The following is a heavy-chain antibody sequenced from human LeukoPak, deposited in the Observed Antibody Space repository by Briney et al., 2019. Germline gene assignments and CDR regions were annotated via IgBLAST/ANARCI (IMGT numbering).Heavy chain of an antibody. J-gene: IGHJ4*02. CDR3: VRVKDSYFDY. D-gene: IGHD3-22*01. V-gene: IGHV3-48*01. CDR1: GFPLSSYS. Sequence: PGGSLRLSCAASGFPLSSYSINSVRQAPGKGLEWVSYISSSGSAINYVDSVKGRFTVSRDNAKNSLFLQMNSPRAEDTAVYYCVRVKDSYFDYWGQGALVTASS. CDR2: ISSSGSAI.